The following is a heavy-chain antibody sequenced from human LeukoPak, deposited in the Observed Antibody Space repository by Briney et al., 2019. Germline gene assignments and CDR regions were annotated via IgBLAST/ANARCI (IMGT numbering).Heavy chain of an antibody. CDR2: MNPNSGNT. D-gene: IGHD3-9*01. V-gene: IGHV1-8*01. J-gene: IGHJ6*03. CDR1: GYTFTSYD. CDR3: ARFGGVLTGYYIWNYYYYMDV. Sequence: ASVKVSCKASGYTFTSYDINWVRQATGQGLEWMGWMNPNSGNTGYAQKFQGRVTMTRNTSISTAYMEPSSLRSEDTAVYYCARFGGVLTGYYIWNYYYYMDVWGKGTTVTVSS.